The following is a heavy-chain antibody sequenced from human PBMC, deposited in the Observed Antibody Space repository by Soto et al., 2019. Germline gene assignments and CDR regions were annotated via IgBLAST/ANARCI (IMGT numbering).Heavy chain of an antibody. D-gene: IGHD3-10*01. V-gene: IGHV4-39*01. J-gene: IGHJ5*02. CDR1: GGSISSSSYY. CDR3: ARQEITMVRAFNWFDP. Sequence: SATLSLTCTVSGGSISSSSYYWGWIRQPPGKGLEWIGSIYYSGSTYYNPSLKSRVTISVDTSKNQFSLKLTSVTAADTAVYYCARQEITMVRAFNWFDPWGQGTLVTVSS. CDR2: IYYSGST.